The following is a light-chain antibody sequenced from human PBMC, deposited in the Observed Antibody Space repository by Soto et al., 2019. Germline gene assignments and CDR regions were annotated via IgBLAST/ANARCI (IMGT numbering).Light chain of an antibody. J-gene: IGKJ5*01. Sequence: EIVLTLSPATLSLSPGESATLSCRASQSISDTLAWYQQKPGQAPRLLIYGASRRATGFPARFSGSGSGTDFTLTISSLEPEDFAVYYCQHYGSSRITFGQGTRLEIK. CDR3: QHYGSSRIT. V-gene: IGKV3-20*01. CDR2: GAS. CDR1: QSISDT.